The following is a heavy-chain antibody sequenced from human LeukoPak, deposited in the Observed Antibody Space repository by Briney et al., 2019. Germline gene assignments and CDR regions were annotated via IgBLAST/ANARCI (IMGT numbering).Heavy chain of an antibody. D-gene: IGHD1-14*01. CDR1: GFTFSSKS. CDR3: ATKVPNEPAFDY. J-gene: IGHJ4*02. CDR2: ISSSGATI. V-gene: IGHV3-48*04. Sequence: WGSLRLPCAASGFTFSSKSMNWVRQAPGKGLEWVSCISSSGATIYYADSVRGRFTISRDNAKNSLYLQMNSLRGEDTAVYYCATKVPNEPAFDYWGQGTLVTVSS.